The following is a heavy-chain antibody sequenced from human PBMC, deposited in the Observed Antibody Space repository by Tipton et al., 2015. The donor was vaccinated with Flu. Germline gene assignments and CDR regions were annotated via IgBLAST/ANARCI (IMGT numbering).Heavy chain of an antibody. CDR1: TFTFSDYA. CDR3: ARGRDLPYGGISYSGYFDY. V-gene: IGHV3-23*01. J-gene: IGHJ4*02. CDR2: ITVNGAAT. D-gene: IGHD2-21*01. Sequence: SLRLSCTASTFTFSDYAMTWVRQAPGKGLEWVSSITVNGAATPYADSVKGRFTISRDNFKNTLYLQMNSLRAEDTAMYYCARGRDLPYGGISYSGYFDYWGQGTLVTVSS.